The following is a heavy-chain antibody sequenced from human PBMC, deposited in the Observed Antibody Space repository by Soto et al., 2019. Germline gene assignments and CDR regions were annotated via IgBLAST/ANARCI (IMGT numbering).Heavy chain of an antibody. CDR3: AKEIQYYYGSGTNGMDV. J-gene: IGHJ6*02. CDR1: GFTFSSYG. CDR2: ISYDGSNK. V-gene: IGHV3-30*18. D-gene: IGHD3-10*01. Sequence: QVQLVESGGGVVQPGRSLRLSCAASGFTFSSYGMHWVRQAPGKGLEWVAVISYDGSNKYYADSVKGRFTISRDNSXNXXDLQINSLGAEDTAVYYCAKEIQYYYGSGTNGMDVWGQGTTVSVSS.